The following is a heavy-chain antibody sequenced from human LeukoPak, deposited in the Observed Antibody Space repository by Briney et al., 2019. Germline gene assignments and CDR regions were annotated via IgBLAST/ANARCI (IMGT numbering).Heavy chain of an antibody. CDR2: ISWDGGST. CDR3: AKSSYYDSSGYWSFQH. V-gene: IGHV3-43D*03. J-gene: IGHJ1*01. D-gene: IGHD3-22*01. CDR1: GFTFDDYA. Sequence: GGSLRLSCAASGFTFDDYAMHWVRQAPGKGLEWVSLISWDGGSTYYADSVKGRFTISRDNSKNSLYLQMNSLRAEDTALYYCAKSSYYDSSGYWSFQHWGQGTLVTVSS.